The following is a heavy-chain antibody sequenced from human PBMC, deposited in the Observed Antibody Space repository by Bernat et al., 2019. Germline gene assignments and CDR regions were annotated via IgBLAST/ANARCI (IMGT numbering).Heavy chain of an antibody. CDR1: GFTFDDYA. CDR3: AKGRERGGSRHFDY. J-gene: IGHJ4*02. CDR2: ISWNSGSI. V-gene: IGHV3-9*01. Sequence: EVQLVESGGGLVQPGRSLRLSCAASGFTFDDYAMHWVRQAPGKGLEWVSGISWNSGSIGYADSVKGRFTISRDNAKNSLYLQMNSLRAEDTALYDCAKGRERGGSRHFDYWGQGTLVTVSS. D-gene: IGHD1-26*01.